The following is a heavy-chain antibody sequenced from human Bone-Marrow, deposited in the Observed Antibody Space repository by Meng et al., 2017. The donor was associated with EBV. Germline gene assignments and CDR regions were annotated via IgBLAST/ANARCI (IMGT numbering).Heavy chain of an antibody. J-gene: IGHJ4*02. CDR3: ASESGRGYTPDY. D-gene: IGHD3-10*01. Sequence: QVEGVQAGGEVKKPGSSVKVACKTSGGTFRSDAISWVRQAPGQGLEWMGGLIPLSDAPHYAQKFQGRVTITADESTSTHYLDLSGLRAEDTAVYYCASESGRGYTPDYWGQGTLVTVSS. CDR2: LIPLSDAP. CDR1: GGTFRSDA. V-gene: IGHV1-69*01.